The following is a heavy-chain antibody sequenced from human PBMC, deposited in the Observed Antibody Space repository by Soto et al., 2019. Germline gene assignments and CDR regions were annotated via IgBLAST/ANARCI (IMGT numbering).Heavy chain of an antibody. CDR2: ISTTDSGGST. D-gene: IGHD3-3*01. V-gene: IGHV3-23*01. CDR3: AKDYDFWSGYYSAFDY. J-gene: IGHJ4*02. Sequence: GGSLRLSCAASGFTFSSYAMSWVRQAPGKGLEWVSSISTTDSGGSTYYADSVKGRFTISRDNSKNTLYLQMNSLRAEDTAVYYCAKDYDFWSGYYSAFDYWGQGTLVTVSS. CDR1: GFTFSSYA.